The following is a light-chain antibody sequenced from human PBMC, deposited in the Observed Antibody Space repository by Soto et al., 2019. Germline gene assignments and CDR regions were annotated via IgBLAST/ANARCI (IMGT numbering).Light chain of an antibody. J-gene: IGKJ2*01. CDR1: QSVSSSY. CDR2: GAS. V-gene: IGKV3-20*01. CDR3: QQYGKSAMFT. Sequence: EIVLTQSPGTLSLSPGDRATLSCRASQSVSSSYLAWYQQKPGQAPSLLIYGASNRATGIPDRFSGGGSGTEFTLTISSREHEDFAVYYCQQYGKSAMFTFGQGTKLEIK.